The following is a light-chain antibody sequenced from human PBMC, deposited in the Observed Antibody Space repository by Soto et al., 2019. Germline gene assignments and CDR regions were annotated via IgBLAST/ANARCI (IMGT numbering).Light chain of an antibody. CDR2: DVS. CDR1: SSDVGGYTY. J-gene: IGLJ1*01. CDR3: SSYTDSTTLTYV. Sequence: PQVASVASSPRQSINLSCPETSSDVGGYTYVSWFQQHPGKAPKLMIYDVSSRPSGVSNRFSGSKSGNTASLTISGLQADDEADYYCSSYTDSTTLTYVFGTGTKVTDL. V-gene: IGLV2-14*01.